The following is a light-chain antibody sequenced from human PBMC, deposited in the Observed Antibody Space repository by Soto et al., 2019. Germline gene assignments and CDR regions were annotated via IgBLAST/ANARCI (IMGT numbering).Light chain of an antibody. J-gene: IGKJ1*01. V-gene: IGKV3-15*01. CDR2: GAS. Sequence: EVVMTQSPDTVSLTQGERATLSCRASQSVSIDLAWYQQTPGQAPRLLIYGASTRATGVPPTFSGSASGTEFTLTISSLQSEDFTVYYCQQYNKWPLTFGQGSMVDIK. CDR1: QSVSID. CDR3: QQYNKWPLT.